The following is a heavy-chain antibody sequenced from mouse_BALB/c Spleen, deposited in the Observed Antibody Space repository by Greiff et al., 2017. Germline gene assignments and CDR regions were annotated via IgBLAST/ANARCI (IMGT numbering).Heavy chain of an antibody. CDR1: GFTFTDYY. J-gene: IGHJ3*01. V-gene: IGHV7-3*02. CDR3: ARDILPNGNPAWFAY. D-gene: IGHD2-1*01. Sequence: EVQLVESGAGLVQPGGSLRLSCATSGFTFTDYYMRWVRQPPGKALEWLGFIRNKANGYTTEYSASVKGLFTISRDNSQSILYLQMNTLRAKDSATYYCARDILPNGNPAWFAYWGQGTLVTVSA. CDR2: IRNKANGYTT.